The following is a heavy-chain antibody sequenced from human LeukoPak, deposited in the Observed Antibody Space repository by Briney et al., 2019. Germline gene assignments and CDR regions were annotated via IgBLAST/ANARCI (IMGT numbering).Heavy chain of an antibody. D-gene: IGHD1-26*01. Sequence: GESLKISCKVSGYSFTSYWIAWVRQMPGKGLELMGIIYPGDPDTRYSPSFQGQVTISADKSISTAYLQWSSLKASDTAMFYCARHPAIGSSGSYYFDYWGQGTLVTVSS. CDR2: IYPGDPDT. J-gene: IGHJ4*02. V-gene: IGHV5-51*01. CDR3: ARHPAIGSSGSYYFDY. CDR1: GYSFTSYW.